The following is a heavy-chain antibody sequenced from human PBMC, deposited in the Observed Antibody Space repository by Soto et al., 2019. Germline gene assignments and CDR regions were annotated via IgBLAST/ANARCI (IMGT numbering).Heavy chain of an antibody. J-gene: IGHJ4*02. V-gene: IGHV1-18*01. CDR2: ISAYNGNT. CDR1: GYTFTSYG. D-gene: IGHD6-19*01. CDR3: ARDFRSRRGSGWYLFDY. Sequence: ASVKVSCKASGYTFTSYGISWVRQAPGQGLEWMGWISAYNGNTNYAQKLQGRVAMTTDTSTSTAYMELRSLRSDDTAVHYCARDFRSRRGSGWYLFDYWGQGTLVTVSS.